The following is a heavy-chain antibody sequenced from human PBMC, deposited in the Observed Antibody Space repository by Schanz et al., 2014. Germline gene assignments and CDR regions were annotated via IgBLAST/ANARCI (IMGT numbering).Heavy chain of an antibody. V-gene: IGHV3-30-3*01. CDR1: GFTLSSYA. CDR2: ISNDGSIK. Sequence: ADLVESGGGLIQRGESLRLSCAAYGFTLSSYAMHWVRQAPGKGLEWVALISNDGSIKYYADSVEGRFTISRDNSRNTLYLQMNSLRTEDTAVYYCASPSGYSDYGTYFDFWGQGTLVTVSS. D-gene: IGHD5-12*01. J-gene: IGHJ4*02. CDR3: ASPSGYSDYGTYFDF.